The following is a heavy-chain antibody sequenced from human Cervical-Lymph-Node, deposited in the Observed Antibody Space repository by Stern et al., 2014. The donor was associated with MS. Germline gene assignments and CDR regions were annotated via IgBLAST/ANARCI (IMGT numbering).Heavy chain of an antibody. Sequence: GQLVESWSGFKKPGASVKVSRKASGYSFTTSAMNWVRTAPGQGAQWMGMIKNPTGDPLYAQAFAGRLVFSLDTSVSTAYLQIISLKAEDTAMYFCASQGASGYGGSPTGYWGQGTLVTVSS. J-gene: IGHJ4*02. D-gene: IGHD5-12*01. V-gene: IGHV7-4-1*02. CDR2: IKNPTGDP. CDR3: ASQGASGYGGSPTGY. CDR1: GYSFTTSA.